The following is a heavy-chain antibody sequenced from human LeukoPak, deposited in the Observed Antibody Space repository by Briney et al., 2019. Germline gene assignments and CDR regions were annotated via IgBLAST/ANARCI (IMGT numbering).Heavy chain of an antibody. J-gene: IGHJ4*02. Sequence: PSETLSLTCTVSGGSISSYYWSWVRQPPGKGLEWVWYIYYSGSTNYNPSLKSRVTISVDTSKNQFSLKLSSVTAADTAVYYCARGSRGSYSNFDYWGQGTLVTVSS. CDR1: GGSISSYY. CDR3: ARGSRGSYSNFDY. V-gene: IGHV4-59*01. D-gene: IGHD1-26*01. CDR2: IYYSGST.